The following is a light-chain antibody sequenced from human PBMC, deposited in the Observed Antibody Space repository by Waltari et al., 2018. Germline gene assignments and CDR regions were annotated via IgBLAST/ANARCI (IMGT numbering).Light chain of an antibody. J-gene: IGLJ2*01. Sequence: SSELTQDPAVSVALGQTVRITCQGDSLRSYYASWYQQKPGQAPVLVLDGKNNRPSGIPDRFSGSSSGNTASLTITGAQAEDEADYYCNSRDSSGRRVFGGGTKLTVL. V-gene: IGLV3-19*01. CDR2: GKN. CDR1: SLRSYY. CDR3: NSRDSSGRRV.